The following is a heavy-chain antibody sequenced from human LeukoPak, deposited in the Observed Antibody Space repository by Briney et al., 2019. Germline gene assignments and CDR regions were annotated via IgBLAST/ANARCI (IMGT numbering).Heavy chain of an antibody. CDR3: ARDLWYPLQLVRYNWFDP. J-gene: IGHJ5*02. CDR2: IYYSGST. D-gene: IGHD6-13*01. CDR1: GGSISSSSYY. Sequence: PSETLSLTCTVSGGSISSSSYYWGWIRQPPGKGLEWIGSIYYSGSTYYNPSLKSRVTISVDTSKNQFSLKLSSVTAADTAVYYCARDLWYPLQLVRYNWFDPWGQGTLVTVSS. V-gene: IGHV4-39*07.